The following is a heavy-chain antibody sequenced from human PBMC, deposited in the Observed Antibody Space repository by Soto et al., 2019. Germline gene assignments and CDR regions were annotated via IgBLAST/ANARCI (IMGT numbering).Heavy chain of an antibody. CDR1: AFSLRTRGVG. CDR2: IYWDDDK. CDR3: AHGDGSYYDSRRRLGFAP. Sequence: QITLKESGPTLVKPTQTLTLTCTFSAFSLRTRGVGVGWIRQPPGKALEWLALIYWDDDKRYNPSLKSRLTIPKDTARTQVVLTMTNMDPVATGTYYRAHGDGSYYDSRRRLGFAPSGEGTLVTVSS. V-gene: IGHV2-5*02. J-gene: IGHJ5*02. D-gene: IGHD3-22*01.